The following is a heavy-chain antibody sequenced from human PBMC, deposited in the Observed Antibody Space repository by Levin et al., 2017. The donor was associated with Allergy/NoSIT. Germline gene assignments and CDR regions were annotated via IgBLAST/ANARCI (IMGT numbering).Heavy chain of an antibody. J-gene: IGHJ3*02. CDR1: GFTFSSYA. CDR2: ISGSGGST. V-gene: IGHV3-23*01. D-gene: IGHD3-3*01. CDR3: AKVYYGFWSGSDAFDI. Sequence: GGSLRLSCAASGFTFSSYAMSWVRQAPGKGLEWVSAISGSGGSTYYADSVKGRFTISRDNSKNTLYLQMNSLRAEDTAVYYCAKVYYGFWSGSDAFDIWGQGTMVTVSS.